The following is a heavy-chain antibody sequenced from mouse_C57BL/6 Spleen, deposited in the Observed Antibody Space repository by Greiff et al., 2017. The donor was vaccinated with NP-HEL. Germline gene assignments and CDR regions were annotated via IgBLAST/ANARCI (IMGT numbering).Heavy chain of an antibody. CDR1: GYTFTDYE. CDR3: TRRGSRALYFDV. Sequence: QVQLKQSGAELVRPGASVTLSCKASGYTFTDYEMHWVKQTPVHGLEWIGAIDPETGGTAYNQKFKGKAILTADKSSSTAYMELRSLTSEDSAVYYCTRRGSRALYFDVWGTGTTVTVSS. J-gene: IGHJ1*03. D-gene: IGHD3-3*01. CDR2: IDPETGGT. V-gene: IGHV1-15*01.